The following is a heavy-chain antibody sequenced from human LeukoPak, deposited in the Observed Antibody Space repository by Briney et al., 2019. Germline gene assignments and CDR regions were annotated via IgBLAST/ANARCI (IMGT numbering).Heavy chain of an antibody. D-gene: IGHD6-25*01. CDR2: ISYDESKI. J-gene: IGHJ1*01. Sequence: GGSLRLSCTGSGFSFSNYAMHWVRQAPGEGLEWVAVISYDESKIYYADSVKGRFTISRDLSTNTLYLQMNSLTTEDTAMYFCARRPVAAEYFQHWGQGTLVTVSS. CDR1: GFSFSNYA. CDR3: ARRPVAAEYFQH. V-gene: IGHV3-30*03.